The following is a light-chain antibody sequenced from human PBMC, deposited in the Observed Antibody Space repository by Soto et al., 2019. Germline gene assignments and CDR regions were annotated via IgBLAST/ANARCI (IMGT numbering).Light chain of an antibody. Sequence: QAVVTQPPSASETPGQRVTISCSGSSSNIGSHYVWWYQQLPGTAPKLLIYRNDQRPSGVPDRFSGSKSGTSASLAISGLRSEDEADYYCAVWDDSLSGRVFGGGTKLTV. V-gene: IGLV1-47*01. J-gene: IGLJ3*02. CDR2: RND. CDR1: SSNIGSHY. CDR3: AVWDDSLSGRV.